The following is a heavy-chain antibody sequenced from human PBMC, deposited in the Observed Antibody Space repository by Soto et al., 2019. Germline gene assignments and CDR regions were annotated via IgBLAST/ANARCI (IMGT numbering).Heavy chain of an antibody. CDR3: AAGGGLTRYY. CDR2: IYHSGST. Sequence: TLSLTCAVCGGSISSGGYSWSWIRQPPGKGLEWIGYIYHSGSTYYNPSLKSRVTISVDRSKNQFSLKLSSVTAADTAVYYCAAGGGLTRYYWGQGTLVTVSS. CDR1: GGSISSGGYS. D-gene: IGHD1-26*01. J-gene: IGHJ4*02. V-gene: IGHV4-30-2*01.